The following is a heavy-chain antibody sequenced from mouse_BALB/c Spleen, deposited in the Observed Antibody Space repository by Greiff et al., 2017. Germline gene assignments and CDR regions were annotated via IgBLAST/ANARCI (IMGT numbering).Heavy chain of an antibody. J-gene: IGHJ4*01. CDR3: ARGDYYDYDGGPYYAMDY. CDR2: IYPGDGDT. D-gene: IGHD2-4*01. CDR1: GYTFTSYW. Sequence: QVQLQQSGAELARPGASVKLSCKASGYTFTSYWMQWVKQRPGQGLEWIGAIYPGDGDTRYTQKFKGKATLTADKSSSTAYMQLSSLASEDSAVYYCARGDYYDYDGGPYYAMDYWGQGTSVTVSS. V-gene: IGHV1-87*01.